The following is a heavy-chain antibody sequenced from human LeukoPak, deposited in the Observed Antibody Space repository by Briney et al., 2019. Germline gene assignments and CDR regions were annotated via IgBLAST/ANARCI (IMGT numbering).Heavy chain of an antibody. CDR3: ARDPSYYDSSGLFDY. Sequence: SVKVSCKASGGTFSSYAISWVRQAPGQGLEWMGRIIPIFGTANYAQKFQGRVTITTDESTSTAYMELSSLRSEDTAVYYCARDPSYYDSSGLFDYWGQGTLVTVSS. CDR1: GGTFSSYA. D-gene: IGHD3-22*01. J-gene: IGHJ4*02. CDR2: IIPIFGTA. V-gene: IGHV1-69*05.